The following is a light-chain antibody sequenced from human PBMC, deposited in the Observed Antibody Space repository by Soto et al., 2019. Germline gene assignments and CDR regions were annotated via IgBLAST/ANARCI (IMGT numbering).Light chain of an antibody. V-gene: IGLV7-46*02. CDR2: DPR. CDR3: LLFSSGAWV. J-gene: IGLJ3*02. Sequence: QSLATQEPSLTVALGGTVTLTCGSSTGAVTGGHYPYWFQQKPGQATRTLIYDPRNKHSWTPTRFSGSFLGGKAALIILGEQPEDEAEYYCLLFSSGAWVLGGG. CDR1: TGAVTGGHY.